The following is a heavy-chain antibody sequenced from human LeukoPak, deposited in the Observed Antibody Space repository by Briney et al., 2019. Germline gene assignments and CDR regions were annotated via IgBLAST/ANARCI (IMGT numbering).Heavy chain of an antibody. CDR2: ISSSSSYI. CDR3: ARIVTGKAFDI. V-gene: IGHV3-11*06. CDR1: GFTFSDYY. J-gene: IGHJ3*02. D-gene: IGHD7-27*01. Sequence: GGSLRLSCAASGFTFSDYYMSWIRQAPGKGLEWVSSISSSSSYIYYADSVKGRFTISRDNAKNSLYLQMNSLRAEDTAVYYCARIVTGKAFDIWGQGTMVTVSS.